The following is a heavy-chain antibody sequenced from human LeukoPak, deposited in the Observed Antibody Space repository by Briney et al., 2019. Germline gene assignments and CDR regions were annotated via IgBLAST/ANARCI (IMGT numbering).Heavy chain of an antibody. CDR3: AREHIAVAGTGFDP. Sequence: SETLSLTCTVSGVSINSYYWSWIRQPPGKGLEWIGYIYYSGSTNYNPSLKSRVTISVDTSKNQFSLKLSSVTAADTAVYYCAREHIAVAGTGFDPWGQGTLVTVSS. CDR2: IYYSGST. D-gene: IGHD6-19*01. J-gene: IGHJ5*02. V-gene: IGHV4-59*01. CDR1: GVSINSYY.